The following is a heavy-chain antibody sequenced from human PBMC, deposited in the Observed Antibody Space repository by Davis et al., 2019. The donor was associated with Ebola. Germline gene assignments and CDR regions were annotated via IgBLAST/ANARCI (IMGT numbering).Heavy chain of an antibody. CDR2: INPHNGNT. CDR1: GYTFTSYG. D-gene: IGHD1-1*01. CDR3: ASAQFPTTSDH. J-gene: IGHJ4*02. Sequence: ASVKVSCKASGYTFTSYGITWVRQAPGQGLEWMGWINPHNGNTNYAQNVQGRVTMTTDTSTSTAYMEVGILRSDDPAVYYCASAQFPTTSDHWGQGTLVTVSS. V-gene: IGHV1-18*04.